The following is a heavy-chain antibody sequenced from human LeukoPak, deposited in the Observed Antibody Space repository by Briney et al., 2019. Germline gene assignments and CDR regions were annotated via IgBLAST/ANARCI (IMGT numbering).Heavy chain of an antibody. CDR1: GFSFRSYG. D-gene: IGHD4-11*01. V-gene: IGHV3-30*18. CDR2: ISHDGSNK. CDR3: AKDKLQLLILDYFDY. J-gene: IGHJ4*02. Sequence: GSSLRLSCAASGFSFRSYGMHWVRQTPGKGLEWVTVISHDGSNKYYADSVKGRFTISRDNSKSTPYLQMNSLRPEDTAVYYCAKDKLQLLILDYFDYWGQGTLVTVSS.